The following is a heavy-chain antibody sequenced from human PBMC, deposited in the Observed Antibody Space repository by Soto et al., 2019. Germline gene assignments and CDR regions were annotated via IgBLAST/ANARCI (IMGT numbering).Heavy chain of an antibody. CDR2: IDPSDSYT. CDR3: ASWRGDQTGTSLNGMDC. V-gene: IGHV5-10-1*01. CDR1: CYSFTSYW. J-gene: IGHJ6*02. Sequence: PGESLTISCQFSCYSFTSYWISWLRQMPGKVLEWMGRIDPSDSYTNYSPSFQGHVTISADKSISTAYLQWSSLKASDTAMYYCASWRGDQTGTSLNGMDCWGQGTTGTVSS. D-gene: IGHD1-1*01.